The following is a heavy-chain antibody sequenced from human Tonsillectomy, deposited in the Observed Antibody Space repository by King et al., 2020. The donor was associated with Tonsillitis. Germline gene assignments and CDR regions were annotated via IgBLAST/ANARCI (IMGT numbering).Heavy chain of an antibody. CDR2: IYWDDDK. V-gene: IGHV2-5*02. J-gene: IGHJ4*02. CDR3: AHRRSDSSGYYFRFDY. CDR1: GFSLSTSGVG. D-gene: IGHD3-22*01. Sequence: TLKESGPTLVKPTQTLTLTCTFSGFSLSTSGVGVGWIRQPPGKALEWLALIYWDDDKRYSPSLKSRLTITKDTSKDQVVLTMTNMDPVDTATYYCAHRRSDSSGYYFRFDYWGQGTLVTVSS.